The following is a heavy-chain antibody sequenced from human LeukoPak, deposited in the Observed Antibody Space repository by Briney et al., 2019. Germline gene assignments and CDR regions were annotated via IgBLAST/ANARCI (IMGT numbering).Heavy chain of an antibody. D-gene: IGHD1-26*01. V-gene: IGHV3-23*01. J-gene: IGHJ6*02. Sequence: GGSLRLSCAASGFTFSNYGMTWARQAPGKGREWVSRISGSGASTNYADSVKGRFTISRDISTNTLYLQMSSLRAEDAAVYYCAKGEGAYYYYGVDVWGQGTTVTVSS. CDR2: ISGSGAST. CDR1: GFTFSNYG. CDR3: AKGEGAYYYYGVDV.